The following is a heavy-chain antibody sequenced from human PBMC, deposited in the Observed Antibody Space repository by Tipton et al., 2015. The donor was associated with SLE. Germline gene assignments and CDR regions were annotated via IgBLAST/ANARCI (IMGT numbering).Heavy chain of an antibody. CDR3: ARVRGSSWLSFAFDI. CDR2: IYYSGST. V-gene: IGHV4-34*01. Sequence: TLSLTCAVYGGSFSAYYWSWIRQPPGKGLEWIGSIYYSGSTYYNPSLKSRVTISVDTSKNQFSLKLSSVTAADTAVYYCARVRGSSWLSFAFDIWGQGTMVTVSS. D-gene: IGHD6-13*01. CDR1: GGSFSAYY. J-gene: IGHJ3*02.